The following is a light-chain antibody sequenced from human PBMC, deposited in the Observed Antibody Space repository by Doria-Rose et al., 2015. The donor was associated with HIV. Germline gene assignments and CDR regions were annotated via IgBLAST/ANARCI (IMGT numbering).Light chain of an antibody. CDR1: QSISTY. CDR3: QQSYSAPRT. CDR2: AAS. Sequence: TQSPFSLSASVGDRVTITCRASQSISTYLNWYQQKPGKAPKLLIYAASTLQSGVPSGFRGSGSGTDFTVTISSLQPEDFATCYCQQSYSAPRTFGQGTTVEIK. J-gene: IGKJ1*01. V-gene: IGKV1-39*01.